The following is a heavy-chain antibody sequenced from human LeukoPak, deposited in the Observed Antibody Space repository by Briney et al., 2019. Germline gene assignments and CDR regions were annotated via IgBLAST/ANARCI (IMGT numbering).Heavy chain of an antibody. V-gene: IGHV4-59*01. J-gene: IGHJ4*02. CDR1: GGSISSYY. CDR3: ARDCAQLVGATRVPVY. D-gene: IGHD1-26*01. CDR2: ISDSGST. Sequence: PSETLSLTCTVSGGSISSYYWSWIRQPPGKGLEWIGYISDSGSTSYNPSLKSRVTISVDTSKKQISLQLRSVLAADAAAYYCARDCAQLVGATRVPVYWGEGTLVSVSA.